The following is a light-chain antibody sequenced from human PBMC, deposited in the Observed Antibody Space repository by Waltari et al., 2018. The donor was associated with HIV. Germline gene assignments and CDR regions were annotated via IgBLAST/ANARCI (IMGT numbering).Light chain of an antibody. J-gene: IGLJ1*01. CDR1: KTDIGDFNL. CDR3: YSYSDTTSSYV. CDR2: EVT. V-gene: IGLV2-23*02. Sequence: QSALTQPASVSGSPGQSITISCTGTKTDIGDFNLVSWYQQYPGKAPKLLIYEVTKRPSGASYRCSASKSGYTASLTISGLRAEDEADYYCYSYSDTTSSYVFGTGTTVTVL.